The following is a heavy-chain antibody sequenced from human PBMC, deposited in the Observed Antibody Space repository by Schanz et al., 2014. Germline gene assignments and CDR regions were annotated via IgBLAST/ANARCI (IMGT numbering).Heavy chain of an antibody. CDR1: GFTFGDYA. CDR3: ARIGGSVFDY. CDR2: ISGSGGST. J-gene: IGHJ4*02. Sequence: EVQLVESGGGLVKPGGSLRLSCTASGFTFGDYAMSWVRQAPGKGLEWVSAISGSGGSTYYADSVKGRFTISRDNSKNTLYLQMNSLRAEDTAVYYCARIGGSVFDYWAQGTLVTVSS. D-gene: IGHD3-10*01. V-gene: IGHV3-23*04.